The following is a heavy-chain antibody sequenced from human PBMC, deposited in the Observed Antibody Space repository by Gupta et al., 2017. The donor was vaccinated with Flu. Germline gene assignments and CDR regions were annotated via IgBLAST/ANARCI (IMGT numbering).Heavy chain of an antibody. J-gene: IGHJ3*02. D-gene: IGHD2-21*01. CDR3: ARGRCGGDSNCAFDI. Sequence: PSRGLEWLGRTKYRSKWYNDYALSVKSRISINPDTSKNQFSLQLNSVAPEDTAVYFCARGRCGGDSNCAFDIWGQGTMVTVSS. CDR2: TKYRSKWYN. V-gene: IGHV6-1*01.